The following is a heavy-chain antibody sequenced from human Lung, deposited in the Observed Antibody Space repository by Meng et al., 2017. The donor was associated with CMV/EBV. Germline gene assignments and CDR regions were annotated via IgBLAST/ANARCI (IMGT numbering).Heavy chain of an antibody. CDR2: ISSGSAYI. CDR1: GFSFSNFY. J-gene: IGHJ5*02. D-gene: IGHD6-6*01. CDR3: ARAYSSSSNGWFDP. V-gene: IGHV3-21*01. Sequence: GGSLRLXXAASGFSFSNFYMNWVRQAPGKGLEWVASISSGSAYIFYADSVKGRFTISRDNAKDSLYLQMNSLRAEDTAVYYCARAYSSSSNGWFDPWGQGXLVTVSS.